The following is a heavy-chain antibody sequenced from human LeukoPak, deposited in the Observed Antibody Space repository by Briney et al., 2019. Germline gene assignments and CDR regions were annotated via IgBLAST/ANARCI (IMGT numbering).Heavy chain of an antibody. CDR2: IKYDGSEK. CDR1: GFTLSSYW. V-gene: IGHV3-7*01. J-gene: IGHJ4*02. Sequence: TGGSLRLSCAASGFTLSSYWMSWVRQAPGKGLEWVANIKYDGSEKDYVDSVKGRFTISRDNAKNSLYLQMNSLRAEDTVAYYCARDIAPAGLFFDYWGQGTLVTVSS. D-gene: IGHD6-13*01. CDR3: ARDIAPAGLFFDY.